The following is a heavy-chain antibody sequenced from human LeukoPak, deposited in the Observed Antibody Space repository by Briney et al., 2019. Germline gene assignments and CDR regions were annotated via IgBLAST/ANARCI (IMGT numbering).Heavy chain of an antibody. J-gene: IGHJ4*02. V-gene: IGHV4-39*01. CDR3: ARLAAAGLYFDY. D-gene: IGHD6-13*01. CDR1: GGPISSSSYY. Sequence: SETLSLTCTVSGGPISSSSYYWGWIRQPPGKGLEWIGSIYYSGSTYYNPSLKSRVTISVDTSKNQFSLKLSSVTAADTAVYYCARLAAAGLYFDYWGQGTLVTVSS. CDR2: IYYSGST.